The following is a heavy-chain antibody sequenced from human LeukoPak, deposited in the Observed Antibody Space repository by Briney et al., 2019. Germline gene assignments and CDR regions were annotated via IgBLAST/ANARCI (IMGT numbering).Heavy chain of an antibody. D-gene: IGHD3-16*01. J-gene: IGHJ4*02. V-gene: IGHV4-34*01. CDR1: GGSFSGYY. CDR3: ARRWAR. CDR2: INHSGST. Sequence: PSETLSLTCAVYGGSFSGYYWSWIRQPPGKGLEWIGEINHSGSTNYNPSLKSRVTISVDTSKNQFSLKLSSVTAADTAVYYCARRWARWGQGTLVTVSS.